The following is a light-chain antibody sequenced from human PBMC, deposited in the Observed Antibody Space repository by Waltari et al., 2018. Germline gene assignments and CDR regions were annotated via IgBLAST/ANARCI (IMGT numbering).Light chain of an antibody. CDR2: KAS. CDR3: QQYNSYSLLS. CDR1: QSISKW. J-gene: IGKJ4*01. Sequence: DIQMTQSPSTLSAPVGDRVIFSCRASQSISKWLAWYQQKPGKARKLLIYKASTLESGVPSRFSGSGSGTEFTLTISSLQPEDFATYYCQQYNSYSLLSFGGGTKVEIK. V-gene: IGKV1-5*03.